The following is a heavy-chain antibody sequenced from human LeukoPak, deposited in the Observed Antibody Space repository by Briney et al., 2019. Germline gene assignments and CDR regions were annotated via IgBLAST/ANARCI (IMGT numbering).Heavy chain of an antibody. CDR1: GDSVSSNSAA. J-gene: IGHJ6*02. V-gene: IGHV6-1*01. D-gene: IGHD3-22*01. Sequence: SQTLSLTCAISGDSVSSNSAAWNWIRQSPSRGLEWLGRTYYRSKWYNDYAVSVKSRITINPDTSKNQFSLQLNSVTPEDTAVYYCARNYYDSSGYYYGYYYCGMDVWGQGTTVTVSS. CDR2: TYYRSKWYN. CDR3: ARNYYDSSGYYYGYYYCGMDV.